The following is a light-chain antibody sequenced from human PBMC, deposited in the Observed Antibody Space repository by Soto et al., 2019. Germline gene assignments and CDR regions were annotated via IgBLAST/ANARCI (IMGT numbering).Light chain of an antibody. V-gene: IGLV2-23*01. CDR1: SSDVGSSNL. Sequence: QSALTQPASVYGSPGQSITISCSGTSSDVGSSNLVSWYQQHPGKAPKLIIFEGDRRPSGVSGRFSGSKSGNTASLTISGLQAEDEADYYCCSFARSTTFYVFGTGTKVTVL. J-gene: IGLJ1*01. CDR2: EGD. CDR3: CSFARSTTFYV.